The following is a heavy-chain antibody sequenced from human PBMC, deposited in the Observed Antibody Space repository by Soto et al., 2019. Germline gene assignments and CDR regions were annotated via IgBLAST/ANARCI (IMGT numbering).Heavy chain of an antibody. J-gene: IGHJ6*02. D-gene: IGHD3-3*01. V-gene: IGHV3-23*01. CDR3: AKARPGTIFGLANYYYYYGMDV. CDR2: ISGSGGST. Sequence: EVQLLESGGGLVQPGGSLRLSCAASGFTFSSYAMSWVRQAPGKGLEWVSAISGSGGSTYYEDSVKGRFTISRDNSKNTLYLQMNSLRAEDTAVYYCAKARPGTIFGLANYYYYYGMDVWGQGTTVTVSS. CDR1: GFTFSSYA.